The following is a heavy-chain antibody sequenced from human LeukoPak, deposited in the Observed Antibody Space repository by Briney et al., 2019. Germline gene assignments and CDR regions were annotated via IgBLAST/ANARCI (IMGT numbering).Heavy chain of an antibody. D-gene: IGHD6-19*01. Sequence: GASVKVSCKASGYTFTGYHIHWVRQAPGQGLEWMGWINPNGGGTNYAQKFQARVTLTRDTSISTAYMELSSLGSDDAAVYYCAREVAGTIYSDYWGQGTLVSVSS. V-gene: IGHV1-2*02. CDR3: AREVAGTIYSDY. CDR1: GYTFTGYH. J-gene: IGHJ4*02. CDR2: INPNGGGT.